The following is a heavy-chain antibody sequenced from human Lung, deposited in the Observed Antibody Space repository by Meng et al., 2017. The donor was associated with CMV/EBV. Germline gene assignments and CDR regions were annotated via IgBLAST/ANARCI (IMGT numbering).Heavy chain of an antibody. CDR3: AKDWSRYCTSTSCYKPWFDP. J-gene: IGHJ5*02. V-gene: IGHV3-23*01. CDR1: AFTFSNYG. CDR2: ISAGGGST. D-gene: IGHD2-2*01. Sequence: GGSLRLXXAASAFTFSNYGMSWVRRAPGRGLEWVSGISAGGGSTYYADSVKGRFTVSRDNSKNTLYLQMNSLRAEDTAVYYCAKDWSRYCTSTSCYKPWFDPWGQGTLVTVSS.